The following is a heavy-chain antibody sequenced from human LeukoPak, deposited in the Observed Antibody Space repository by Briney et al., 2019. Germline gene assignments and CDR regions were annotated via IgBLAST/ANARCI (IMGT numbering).Heavy chain of an antibody. V-gene: IGHV3-30*02. J-gene: IGHJ4*02. CDR1: GFTFSSYG. D-gene: IGHD6-6*01. Sequence: GGSLRLSCAASGFTFSSYGMHWVRQAPGKGLEWVAFKRYDGSNKYYADSVKGRFTISRDNSKNTLYLQMNSLRAEDTAVYHCAKDRSIAARNYFDYWGQGTLVTVSS. CDR3: AKDRSIAARNYFDY. CDR2: KRYDGSNK.